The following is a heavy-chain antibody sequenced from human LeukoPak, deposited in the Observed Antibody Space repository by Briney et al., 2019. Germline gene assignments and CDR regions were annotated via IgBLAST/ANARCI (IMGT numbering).Heavy chain of an antibody. CDR1: GDSISSYY. CDR2: MYTSGTT. CDR3: ATPGRWLQDPFDY. D-gene: IGHD5-24*01. V-gene: IGHV4-4*07. J-gene: IGHJ4*02. Sequence: PSETLSLTCTVSGDSISSYYWSWVRQPAGKGLEWIGRMYTSGTTNYNPSLKSRVTMSVDTSKNQFSLKLDSVTAADTAVYYCATPGRWLQDPFDYWGQGTLVTVSS.